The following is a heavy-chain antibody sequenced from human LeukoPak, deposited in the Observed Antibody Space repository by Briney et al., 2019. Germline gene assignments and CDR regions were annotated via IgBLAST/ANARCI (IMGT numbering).Heavy chain of an antibody. Sequence: SETLSLTCAVYGGPFSGYYWSWVRQPPGKGLEWMGEINNSGSTNYNPSLKSRVTISGDTSKNQFSLKLSSVTAADTAVYYCARGHRDYDILTGYYYNYWGQGTLVTVSS. D-gene: IGHD3-9*01. CDR3: ARGHRDYDILTGYYYNY. J-gene: IGHJ4*02. CDR2: INNSGST. CDR1: GGPFSGYY. V-gene: IGHV4-34*01.